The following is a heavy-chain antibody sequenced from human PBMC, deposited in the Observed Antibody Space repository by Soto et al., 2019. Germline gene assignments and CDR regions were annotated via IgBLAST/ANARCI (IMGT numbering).Heavy chain of an antibody. Sequence: HPGGSLRLSCAASGFTVSSNYMSWVRQAPGKGLEWVSVIYSGGSTYYADSVKGRFTISRDNSKNTLYLQMNGLRAEDTAVYYCARAKGPHIYYYYYMDVWGKGTTDTVSS. J-gene: IGHJ6*03. CDR1: GFTVSSNY. CDR3: ARAKGPHIYYYYYMDV. V-gene: IGHV3-66*01. CDR2: IYSGGST.